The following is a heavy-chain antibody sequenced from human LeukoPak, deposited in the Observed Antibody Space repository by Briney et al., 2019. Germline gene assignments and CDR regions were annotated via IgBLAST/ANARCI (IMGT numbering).Heavy chain of an antibody. V-gene: IGHV1-69*13. CDR3: AREQAVAGTFAFDI. J-gene: IGHJ3*02. CDR1: GGTFSSYA. D-gene: IGHD6-19*01. Sequence: SVKVSCKASGGTFSSYAISWVRQAPGQGLEWMGGIIPIFGTANYAQKFQGRVTITSDESTSTAYMELSSLRSEDTAVYYCAREQAVAGTFAFDIWGQGTMVTVSS. CDR2: IIPIFGTA.